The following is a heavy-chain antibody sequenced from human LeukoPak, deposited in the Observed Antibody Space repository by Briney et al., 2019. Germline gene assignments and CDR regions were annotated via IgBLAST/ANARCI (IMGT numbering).Heavy chain of an antibody. CDR1: GGSISGSIYY. J-gene: IGHJ4*02. D-gene: IGHD1-26*01. CDR3: ARHGSGSYYNFLDY. Sequence: PSETLSLTCTVSGGSISGSIYYWGWIRQPPGKGLEWIRSVYYSGNTHYNPSLKSRVTISVDTSKNQFSLNLNSVTAADGGVYFCARHGSGSYYNFLDYWGQGSLVTVSS. V-gene: IGHV4-39*01. CDR2: VYYSGNT.